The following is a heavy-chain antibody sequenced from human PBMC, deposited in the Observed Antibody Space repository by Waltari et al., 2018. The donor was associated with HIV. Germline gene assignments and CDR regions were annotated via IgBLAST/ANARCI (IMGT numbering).Heavy chain of an antibody. CDR2: GYYSGRP. J-gene: IGHJ6*04. CDR1: GGSIRRSSYY. V-gene: IGHV4-39*01. CDR3: VTYCGGDCYSGYYYGMDG. Sequence: QLQLQESGPGLVQPSETLSLTCTVSGGSIRRSSYYWAWIRKPPGKGREWIGSGYYSGRPYFDPCLKSRVTISAARSKSQFSLKVSSVTAADTAVYYCVTYCGGDCYSGYYYGMDGWGKGTTVTGSS. D-gene: IGHD2-21*02.